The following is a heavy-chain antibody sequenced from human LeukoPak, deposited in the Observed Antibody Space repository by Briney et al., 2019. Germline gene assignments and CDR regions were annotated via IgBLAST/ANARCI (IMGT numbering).Heavy chain of an antibody. J-gene: IGHJ6*01. CDR3: ARTRSLLLGGMDV. D-gene: IGHD4-17*01. CDR2: ITPTSDTT. CDR1: GDTLSNYA. Sequence: ASVKVSCKASGDTLSNYAISWVRQAPGQGLEWMGGITPTSDTTYYARKFQGRTTITADGTTSRAYMGLRRLRSEETAVYYCARTRSLLLGGMDVWGEGTTVTVSS. V-gene: IGHV1-69*13.